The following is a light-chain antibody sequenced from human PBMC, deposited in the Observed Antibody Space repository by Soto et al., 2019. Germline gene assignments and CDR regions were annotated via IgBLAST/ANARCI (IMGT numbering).Light chain of an antibody. CDR2: GAS. CDR1: QSVSTNY. V-gene: IGKV3-20*01. CDR3: QQYGSVPLT. J-gene: IGKJ4*01. Sequence: VLTQSPGTLSLSPGESATLSCRASQSVSTNYLAWYQQKPGQAPSLLIYGASSRATGIPDRFSGSGSGADFTLTISRLEPGDFAVYFCQQYGSVPLTFGGGTKVEIK.